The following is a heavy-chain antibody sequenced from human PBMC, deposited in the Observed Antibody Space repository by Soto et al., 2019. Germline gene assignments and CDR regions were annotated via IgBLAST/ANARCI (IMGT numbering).Heavy chain of an antibody. Sequence: QVQLVQSGAEVKKPGSSVKVSCKASGGTFSTYTISWVRQAPGQGLEWMGRIIPILGIANYAQKFQGRVTSTADKSTSTAYREPSSPRSEDTAVYYWASRSTVVVAATEAFDYWGQGTLVTVSS. CDR3: ASRSTVVVAATEAFDY. D-gene: IGHD2-15*01. CDR1: GGTFSTYT. J-gene: IGHJ4*02. V-gene: IGHV1-69*02. CDR2: IIPILGIA.